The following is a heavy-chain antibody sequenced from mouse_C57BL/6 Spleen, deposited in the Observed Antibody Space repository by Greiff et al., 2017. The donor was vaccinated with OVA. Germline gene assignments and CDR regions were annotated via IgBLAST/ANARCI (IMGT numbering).Heavy chain of an antibody. CDR2: IRNKANNHAT. J-gene: IGHJ1*03. CDR1: GFTFSDAW. CDR3: TRRELQGYFDV. V-gene: IGHV6-6*01. D-gene: IGHD1-1*01. Sequence: EVMLVESGGGLVQPGGSMKLSCAASGFTFSDAWMDWVRQSPEKGLEWVAEIRNKANNHATYYAESVKGRFTISRDDSKSSVYLQMNSLRAEDTGIYYCTRRELQGYFDVWGTGTTVTVSS.